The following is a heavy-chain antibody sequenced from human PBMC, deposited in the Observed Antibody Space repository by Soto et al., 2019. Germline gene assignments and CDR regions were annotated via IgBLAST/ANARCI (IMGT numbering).Heavy chain of an antibody. CDR3: ARQGCGGDCSYYYYGMDV. CDR1: GGSISSSSYY. CDR2: IYYSGST. D-gene: IGHD2-21*02. J-gene: IGHJ6*02. V-gene: IGHV4-39*01. Sequence: PSETLSLTCTVSGGSISSSSYYWGWIRQPPGKGLEWIGSIYYSGSTYYNPSLKSRVTISVDTSKNQFSLKLSSVTAADTAVYYCARQGCGGDCSYYYYGMDVWGQGTTVTVSS.